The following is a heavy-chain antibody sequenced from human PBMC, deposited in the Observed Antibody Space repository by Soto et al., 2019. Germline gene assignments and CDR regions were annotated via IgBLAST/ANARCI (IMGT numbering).Heavy chain of an antibody. Sequence: GGSLRLSCAASGFTFSSYAMSWVRQAPGKGLEWVSAISGSGGSTYYADSVKGRFTISRDNSKNTLYLQMNSLRAEDTAVYYCAKARYNWNDADSNWFDPWGQGTLVTVSS. J-gene: IGHJ5*02. D-gene: IGHD1-1*01. CDR2: ISGSGGST. V-gene: IGHV3-23*01. CDR1: GFTFSSYA. CDR3: AKARYNWNDADSNWFDP.